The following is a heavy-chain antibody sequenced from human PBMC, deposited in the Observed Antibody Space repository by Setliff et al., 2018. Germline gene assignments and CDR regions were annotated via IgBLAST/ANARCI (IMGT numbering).Heavy chain of an antibody. CDR2: LYQSGDT. CDR1: GGSVNSRDYF. V-gene: IGHV4-39*01. J-gene: IGHJ3*02. CDR3: ATRTYYDSNGYYYAIAGPFDI. D-gene: IGHD3-22*01. Sequence: KPSETLSLTCTVSGGSVNSRDYFWGWIRQPPGKGLEWVGTLYQSGDTYYNPSLNSRVTISVDTSKNQFSLKLSSVTAADTAVYYCATRTYYDSNGYYYAIAGPFDIWGQGTMVTVSS.